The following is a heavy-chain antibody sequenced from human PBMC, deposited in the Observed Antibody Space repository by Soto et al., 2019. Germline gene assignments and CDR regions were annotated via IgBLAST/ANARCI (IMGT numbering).Heavy chain of an antibody. J-gene: IGHJ4*02. CDR2: INQDGTQK. Sequence: VQVVESGGGLVQPGGSLRLPCAASGFTFSDFWMTWVRQAPGKGLEWVANINQDGTQKHYVDSVKGRFTISRDNAKNSVYLQMNSLRVEDTAVYYCAREASVASDWGQGTLVTVSS. CDR3: AREASVASD. CDR1: GFTFSDFW. D-gene: IGHD2-15*01. V-gene: IGHV3-7*03.